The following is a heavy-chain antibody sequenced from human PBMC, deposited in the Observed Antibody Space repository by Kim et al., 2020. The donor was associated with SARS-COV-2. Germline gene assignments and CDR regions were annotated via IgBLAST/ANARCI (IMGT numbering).Heavy chain of an antibody. CDR1: GFTFSSYT. J-gene: IGHJ4*02. Sequence: GSLRLSCVASGFTFSSYTMHWVRQAPGKGLDWVSSISGRGSYLYFAGSVKGRFTISRDNAKNSLYLQMTGLRVEDTAVYYCARWRGDARGYFDDWGQGT. CDR3: ARWRGDARGYFDD. V-gene: IGHV3-21*01. CDR2: ISGRGSYL. D-gene: IGHD3-16*01.